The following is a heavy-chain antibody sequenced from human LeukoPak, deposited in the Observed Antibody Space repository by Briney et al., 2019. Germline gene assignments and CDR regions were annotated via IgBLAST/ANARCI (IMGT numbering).Heavy chain of an antibody. CDR3: ARGTRYYGSGSYSRGWNWFDP. CDR1: GGSISSYY. CDR2: IYYSGST. V-gene: IGHV4-59*12. J-gene: IGHJ5*02. D-gene: IGHD3-10*01. Sequence: SETLSLTCTVSGGSISSYYWSWIRQPPGKGLEWIGYIYYSGSTNYNPSLKSRVTISVDTSKNQFSLKLSSVTAADTAVYYCARGTRYYGSGSYSRGWNWFDPWGQGTLVTVSS.